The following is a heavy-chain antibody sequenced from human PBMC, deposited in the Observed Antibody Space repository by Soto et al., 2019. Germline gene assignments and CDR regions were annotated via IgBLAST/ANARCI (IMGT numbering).Heavy chain of an antibody. J-gene: IGHJ4*02. CDR3: ARAIWGRAIATTYAVDY. CDR2: ISYDGSNK. D-gene: IGHD2-21*01. Sequence: GGSLRLSCAASGFTFSSYAMHWVRQAPGKGLEWVAVISYDGSNKYYADSVKGRFTISRDNSKNTLYLQMNSLRAADTAVYYCARAIWGRAIATTYAVDYWGQGTLVTVSS. V-gene: IGHV3-30-3*01. CDR1: GFTFSSYA.